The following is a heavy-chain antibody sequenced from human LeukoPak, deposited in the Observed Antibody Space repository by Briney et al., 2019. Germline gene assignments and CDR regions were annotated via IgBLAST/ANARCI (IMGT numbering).Heavy chain of an antibody. D-gene: IGHD6-19*01. V-gene: IGHV4-59*07. CDR3: ASSGWSLISFQH. Sequence: ASDTLSLTCPVSGRSISSSSWSRIRQPPGQGLELIGYIYYGGSTNSNPSLKSRVTISVDTSKNQFSLKLSSVTAADTAVYYCASSGWSLISFQHWGQGTLVTASS. CDR2: IYYGGST. CDR1: GRSISSSS. J-gene: IGHJ1*01.